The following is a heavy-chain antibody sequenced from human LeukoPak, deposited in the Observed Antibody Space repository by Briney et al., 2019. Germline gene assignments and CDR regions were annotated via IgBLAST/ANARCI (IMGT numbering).Heavy chain of an antibody. CDR1: GGSVISGSSY. V-gene: IGHV4-39*07. J-gene: IGHJ6*02. Sequence: PSETLSLTCTVSGGSVISGSSYWGWIRQPPGKGLEWIGNIFYSGSTYYNPSLQSCVTISLDTSQNQFSLTLNSVTAADTAVYYCARAHSIASYYYGVDVWGQGTTVTVSS. CDR2: IFYSGST. D-gene: IGHD6-13*01. CDR3: ARAHSIASYYYGVDV.